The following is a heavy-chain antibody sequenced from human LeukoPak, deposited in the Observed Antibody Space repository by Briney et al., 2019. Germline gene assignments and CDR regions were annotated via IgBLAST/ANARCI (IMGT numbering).Heavy chain of an antibody. V-gene: IGHV3-30-3*01. Sequence: GGPLRLSCAASGFTFSSYAMHWVRQAPGKGLEWVAVISYDGSNKYYADSVKGRFTISRDNSKNTLYLQMNSLRAGDTAVYYCARDETATAVLDYWGQGTLVTVSS. CDR1: GFTFSSYA. CDR2: ISYDGSNK. CDR3: ARDETATAVLDY. D-gene: IGHD2-15*01. J-gene: IGHJ4*02.